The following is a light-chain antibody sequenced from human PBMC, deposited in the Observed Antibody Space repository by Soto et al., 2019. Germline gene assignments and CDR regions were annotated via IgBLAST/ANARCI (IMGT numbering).Light chain of an antibody. CDR2: DAS. J-gene: IGKJ2*01. Sequence: DIQVTQSPSSLSASVGDSITITCQTSHDISNFLNWYQQKPGKVPKLLIYDASKLEAGVPSRFSGSGSGKDFIFTITSLQAEDFATYYCQQYDNVPPNTFGQGTKLEIK. CDR1: HDISNF. V-gene: IGKV1-33*01. CDR3: QQYDNVPPNT.